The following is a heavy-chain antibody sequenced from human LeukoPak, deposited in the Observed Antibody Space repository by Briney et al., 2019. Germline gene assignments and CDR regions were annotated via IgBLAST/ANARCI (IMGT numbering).Heavy chain of an antibody. J-gene: IGHJ4*02. CDR1: GYTFSSYA. CDR2: ISSNGGST. CDR3: AKERTSEGYFDY. Sequence: QPGGSLRLSCSASGYTFSSYAMHWVRQAPGKGLEYVSGISSNGGSTYYADSVKGTFTISRDNSKNTLYLQMNSLRAEDTAVYYCAKERTSEGYFDYWGQGTLVTVSS. V-gene: IGHV3-64*04. D-gene: IGHD1-1*01.